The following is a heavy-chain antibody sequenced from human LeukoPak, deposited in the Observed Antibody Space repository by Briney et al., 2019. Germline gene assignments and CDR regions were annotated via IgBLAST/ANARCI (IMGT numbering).Heavy chain of an antibody. Sequence: SETLSLTXTVSGGSISSGDYYWGWIRQPPGKGLQWIGYIYYSGSTYYNPSLKSRVTISVDTSKNRFSLKLSSVTAADTAVYYCPTHSSGYDSGNDAFDIWGQGTMVTVSS. D-gene: IGHD3-22*01. CDR3: PTHSSGYDSGNDAFDI. V-gene: IGHV4-30-4*08. CDR2: IYYSGST. CDR1: GGSISSGDYY. J-gene: IGHJ3*02.